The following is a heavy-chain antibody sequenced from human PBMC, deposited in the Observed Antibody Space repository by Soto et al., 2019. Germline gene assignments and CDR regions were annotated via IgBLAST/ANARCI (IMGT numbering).Heavy chain of an antibody. J-gene: IGHJ4*02. CDR3: ARDSRADKWELVDY. Sequence: ASVKVSCKASGYTFTGYYMHWVRQAPGQGLEWMGWINPNSGGTNYAQKFQGRVTMTRDTSISTAYMELSRLRSDDTAVYYCARDSRADKWELVDYWGQGTLVTVSS. CDR1: GYTFTGYY. V-gene: IGHV1-2*02. D-gene: IGHD1-26*01. CDR2: INPNSGGT.